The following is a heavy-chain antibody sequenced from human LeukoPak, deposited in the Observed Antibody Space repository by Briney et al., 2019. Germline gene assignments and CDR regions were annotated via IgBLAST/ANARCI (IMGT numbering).Heavy chain of an antibody. CDR2: INHRGST. J-gene: IGHJ4*02. D-gene: IGHD3-10*01. V-gene: IGHV4-34*01. CDR3: AREASRAGTYYFDY. Sequence: SETLSLTCAVYGGSFSGYHWSWIRQPPGKGLEWIGEINHRGSTNYNPSLKSRVTISVDTSKNQFSLKLRSVTAADTAVYFCAREASRAGTYYFDYWGQGTLLTVSS. CDR1: GGSFSGYH.